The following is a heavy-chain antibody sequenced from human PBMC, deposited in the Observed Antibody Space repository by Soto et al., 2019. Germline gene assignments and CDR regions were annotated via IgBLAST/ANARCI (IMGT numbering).Heavy chain of an antibody. CDR2: INADNGDA. CDR1: GYSFTSYT. J-gene: IGHJ2*01. D-gene: IGHD2-15*01. CDR3: ARGYCSGGTCYSGWYLDL. V-gene: IGHV1-3*01. Sequence: QVQLVQSGPEVKKPGASVKVSCKASGYSFTSYTLHWVRQAPGQRLEWMGWINADNGDAKHSQNFQGRVTITRDTTATTGYMELRSLGSEDTAVYYCARGYCSGGTCYSGWYLDLWGRGTLVTVSS.